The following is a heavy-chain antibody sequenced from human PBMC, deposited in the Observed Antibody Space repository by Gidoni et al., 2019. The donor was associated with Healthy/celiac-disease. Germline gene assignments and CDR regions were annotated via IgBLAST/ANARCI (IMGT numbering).Heavy chain of an antibody. CDR1: GFTFSSYE. J-gene: IGHJ4*02. V-gene: IGHV3-48*03. CDR2: ISSSGSTI. CDR3: ARDQGGSGSYYNGAVDY. Sequence: EVQLVESGGGLVQPGGSLRLSCAASGFTFSSYEMNWVRQAPGKGLEWVSYISSSGSTIYYADSVKGRFTISRDNAKNSLYLQMNSLRAEDTAVYYCARDQGGSGSYYNGAVDYWGQGTLVTVSS. D-gene: IGHD3-10*01.